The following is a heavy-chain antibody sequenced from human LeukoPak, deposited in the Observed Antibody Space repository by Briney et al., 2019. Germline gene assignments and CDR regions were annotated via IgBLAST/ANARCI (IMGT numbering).Heavy chain of an antibody. CDR2: ISAYNGNT. J-gene: IGHJ4*01. D-gene: IGHD3-10*01. CDR3: ARDLYRGDAGGRFGY. Sequence: GASVKVSCKASGYTFTSYGISWVRQAPGQGLEWMGWISAYNGNTNYAQKLQGRVTMTTDTSTSTAYMELRSLRSDDTAVYYCARDLYRGDAGGRFGYWGQGTLVTVSS. CDR1: GYTFTSYG. V-gene: IGHV1-18*01.